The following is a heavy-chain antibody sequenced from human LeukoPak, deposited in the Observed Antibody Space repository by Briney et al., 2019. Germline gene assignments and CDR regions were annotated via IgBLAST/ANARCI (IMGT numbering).Heavy chain of an antibody. D-gene: IGHD1-14*01. Sequence: PSETLSLTRTVSCDSISTYYWSCIRQPPGKGLEWIGYISNSGSTKYNPSLKSRVTISLDTSKHQLSLKLSSVTAAHTAVYPCVRSPPNPGEWAFDIWGQGTMVSVSS. J-gene: IGHJ3*02. V-gene: IGHV4-59*12. CDR3: VRSPPNPGEWAFDI. CDR2: ISNSGST. CDR1: CDSISTYY.